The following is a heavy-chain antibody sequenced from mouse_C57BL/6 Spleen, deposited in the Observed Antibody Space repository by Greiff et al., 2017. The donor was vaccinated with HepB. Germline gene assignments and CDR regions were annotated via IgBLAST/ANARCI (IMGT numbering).Heavy chain of an antibody. D-gene: IGHD2-4*01. CDR2: INPYNGGT. Sequence: EVQLQQSGPVLVKPGASVKMSCKASGYTFTDYYMNWVKQSHGKSLEWIGVINPYNGGTSYNQKFKGKATLTVDKSSSTAYMELNSLTSEDSAVYYCARPLGLRYAMDYWGQGTSVTVSS. CDR3: ARPLGLRYAMDY. V-gene: IGHV1-19*01. CDR1: GYTFTDYY. J-gene: IGHJ4*01.